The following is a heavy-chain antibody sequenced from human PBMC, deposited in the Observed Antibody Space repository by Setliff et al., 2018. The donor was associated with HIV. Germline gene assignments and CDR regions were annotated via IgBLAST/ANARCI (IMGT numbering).Heavy chain of an antibody. CDR2: IYYSGST. CDR1: GGSISSGAYY. D-gene: IGHD2-21*02. Sequence: SETLSLTCTLSGGSISSGAYYWTRIRQHPGKGLEWIGYIYYSGSTYYNPSLKSRLTISLDTSSNQFSLRLSSVTAADTAVYYCTRDRSDFHYHGMDVWGQGTTVTVSS. J-gene: IGHJ6*02. V-gene: IGHV4-31*03. CDR3: TRDRSDFHYHGMDV.